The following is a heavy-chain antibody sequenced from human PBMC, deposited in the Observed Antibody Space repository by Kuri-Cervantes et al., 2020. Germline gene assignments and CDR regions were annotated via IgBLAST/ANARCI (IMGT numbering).Heavy chain of an antibody. D-gene: IGHD6-13*01. CDR3: AKDPSYSSSWYYFDY. J-gene: IGHJ4*02. V-gene: IGHV3-11*01. CDR1: GFTFSDYY. Sequence: GGSLRLSCAASGFTFSDYYMSWIRQAPGKGLEWVSYISSSGSATYYADSVKGRFTISRDNSKNTLYLQMNSLRAEDTAVYYCAKDPSYSSSWYYFDYWGQGTLVTVSS. CDR2: ISSSGSAT.